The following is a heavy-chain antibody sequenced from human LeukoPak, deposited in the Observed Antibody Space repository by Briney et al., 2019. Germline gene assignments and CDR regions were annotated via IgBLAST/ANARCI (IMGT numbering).Heavy chain of an antibody. CDR2: ISSTGSTF. V-gene: IGHV3-48*04. J-gene: IGHJ4*02. CDR1: GFSFSSYG. D-gene: IGHD6-13*01. CDR3: ARVLVYSSSWYDY. Sequence: PGGSLRLSCAGTGFSFSSYGMNWVRQSPGKGLEWISYISSTGSTFHYADSVKGRFTISRDNAKNSLYLQMNSLRAEDTAVYYCARVLVYSSSWYDYWGQGTLVTVSS.